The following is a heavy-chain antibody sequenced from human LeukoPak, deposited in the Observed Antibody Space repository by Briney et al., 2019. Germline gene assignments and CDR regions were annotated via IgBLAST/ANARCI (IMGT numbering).Heavy chain of an antibody. CDR2: INPSGGST. V-gene: IGHV1-46*01. Sequence: ASVKVSCKASGYTFTSYYMHWVRQAPGQGLEWMGIINPSGGSTSYAQKFQGRVTMTRDTSTSTVYMELNGLRSEDTAVYYCARFPVVAVPSSDAFDIWGQGTMVTVSS. J-gene: IGHJ3*02. D-gene: IGHD2-15*01. CDR1: GYTFTSYY. CDR3: ARFPVVAVPSSDAFDI.